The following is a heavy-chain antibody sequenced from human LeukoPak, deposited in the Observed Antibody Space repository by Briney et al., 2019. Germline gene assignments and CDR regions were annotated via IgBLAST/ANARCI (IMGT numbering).Heavy chain of an antibody. V-gene: IGHV3-30*18. D-gene: IGHD4-17*01. CDR2: ISYDGSNK. CDR3: AKTIYGDYPYGMDV. CDR1: GFTFSSYG. Sequence: PGGSLRLSCAASGFTFSSYGMHWVRQAPGKGLEWVAVISYDGSNKYYADSVKGRFTISRDNSKNTLYLQMNSLRAEDTAVYYCAKTIYGDYPYGMDVWGQGTTVTVSS. J-gene: IGHJ6*02.